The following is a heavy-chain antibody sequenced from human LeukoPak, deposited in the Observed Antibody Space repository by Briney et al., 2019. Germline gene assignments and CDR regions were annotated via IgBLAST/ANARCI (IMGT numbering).Heavy chain of an antibody. CDR3: ARGNTIFDY. Sequence: SETLSLTCTVSGGSISSSSYYWGWIRQPPGKGLEWIGSIYYSGSTYYNPSLKSRVTISVDTSKNQFSLKLSSVTAADTAVYYCARGNTIFDYWGQGTLVTVSS. CDR2: IYYSGST. CDR1: GGSISSSSYY. D-gene: IGHD3-3*01. J-gene: IGHJ4*02. V-gene: IGHV4-39*07.